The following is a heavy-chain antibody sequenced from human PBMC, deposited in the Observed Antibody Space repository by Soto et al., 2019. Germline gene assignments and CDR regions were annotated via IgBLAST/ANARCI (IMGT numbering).Heavy chain of an antibody. CDR1: GGSISSSSYY. V-gene: IGHV4-39*01. CDR2: IYYSGST. Sequence: SETLSVTGTGSGGSISSSSYYGGWIRQHPGKGLEWIGSIYYSGSTYYNPSLKSRVTISVDTSKNQFSLKLSCVTAADTAVYYCARPGPPLDREDFAYWGQGTVVTVSS. J-gene: IGHJ4*02. CDR3: ARPGPPLDREDFAY.